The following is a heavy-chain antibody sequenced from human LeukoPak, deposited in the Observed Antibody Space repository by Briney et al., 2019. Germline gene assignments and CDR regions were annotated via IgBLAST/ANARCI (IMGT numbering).Heavy chain of an antibody. V-gene: IGHV1-2*02. CDR1: GNTFSGYC. CDR3: ARPYDYKYFDY. J-gene: IGHJ4*02. Sequence: ASVKVSCKASGNTFSGYCMHWVRQAPGQGLEWMGWINPNSGGTNYAQKFQGRVTLTRDMSTSTAYMELTRLTSDDTAVYYCARPYDYKYFDYWGQGTLVTVSS. D-gene: IGHD4-11*01. CDR2: INPNSGGT.